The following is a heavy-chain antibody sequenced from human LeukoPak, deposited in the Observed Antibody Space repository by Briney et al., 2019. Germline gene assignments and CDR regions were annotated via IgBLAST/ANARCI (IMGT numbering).Heavy chain of an antibody. V-gene: IGHV3-30*18. Sequence: GGSLRLSCAASGFTLSSCAMHWVRQAPGKGLEWVAVMSYDGGHKYYADSVKGRFTISRDNSKNTLYLQMNSLRAEDTAVYYCAKGQLVDYGMDVWGQGTTVTVSS. CDR3: AKGQLVDYGMDV. J-gene: IGHJ6*02. D-gene: IGHD2-15*01. CDR2: MSYDGGHK. CDR1: GFTLSSCA.